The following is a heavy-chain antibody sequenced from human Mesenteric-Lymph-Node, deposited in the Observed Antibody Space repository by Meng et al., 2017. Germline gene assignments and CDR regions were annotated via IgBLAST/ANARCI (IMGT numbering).Heavy chain of an antibody. J-gene: IGHJ4*02. Sequence: LRLSCTVSGGSISSGTYYWSWIRQPAGKGLEWIGRFYTSGSTTYNPSLKSRVTMSVDTSKNQFSLKLTSVTAADTAVYYCARDRSKDGGNLIFDYWGQGALVTVSS. CDR1: GGSISSGTYY. CDR3: ARDRSKDGGNLIFDY. D-gene: IGHD4-23*01. CDR2: FYTSGST. V-gene: IGHV4-61*02.